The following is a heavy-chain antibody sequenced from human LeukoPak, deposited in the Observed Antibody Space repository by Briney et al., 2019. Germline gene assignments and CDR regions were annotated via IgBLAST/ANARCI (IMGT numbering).Heavy chain of an antibody. CDR2: ISRSGEST. V-gene: IGHV3-23*01. Sequence: GGSLRLSCAASGFTFSGFAMSWIRQAPGKGLEWVSSISRSGESTFYADSVRGRFTISRDNSKNTVSLQMESLRAEDTAVYYCAKDNGIVAPSIPLDYWGQGTLVTVSS. D-gene: IGHD5-12*01. J-gene: IGHJ4*02. CDR1: GFTFSGFA. CDR3: AKDNGIVAPSIPLDY.